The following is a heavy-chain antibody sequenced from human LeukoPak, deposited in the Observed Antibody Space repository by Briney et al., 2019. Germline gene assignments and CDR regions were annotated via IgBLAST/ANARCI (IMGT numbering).Heavy chain of an antibody. CDR2: ISAYNGNT. Sequence: ASVKVSCKASGYTFTSYGISWVRQAPGQGLEWMGWISAYNGNTNYAQKFQGRVTMTRNTSISTAYMELSSLRSEDTAVYYCARGSWVANFDYWGQGTLVTVSS. CDR1: GYTFTSYG. CDR3: ARGSWVANFDY. D-gene: IGHD6-13*01. V-gene: IGHV1-18*01. J-gene: IGHJ4*02.